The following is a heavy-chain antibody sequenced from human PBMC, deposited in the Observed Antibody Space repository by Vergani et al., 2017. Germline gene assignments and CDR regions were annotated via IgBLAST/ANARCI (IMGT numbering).Heavy chain of an antibody. Sequence: QLQLQESGPGLVKPSEPLSLTCTVSGGSISSYYWSWIRQPPGKGLEWIGYIYYSGSTNYNPSLKSRVTISVDTSKNQFSLKLSSVTAADTAVYYCARSSSDFAEYFQHWGQGTLVTVSS. CDR2: IYYSGST. V-gene: IGHV4-59*08. CDR3: ARSSSDFAEYFQH. D-gene: IGHD6-13*01. CDR1: GGSISSYY. J-gene: IGHJ1*01.